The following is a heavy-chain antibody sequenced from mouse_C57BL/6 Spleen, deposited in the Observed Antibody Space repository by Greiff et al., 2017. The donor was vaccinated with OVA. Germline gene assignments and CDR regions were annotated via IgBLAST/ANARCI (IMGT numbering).Heavy chain of an antibody. D-gene: IGHD2-5*01. CDR1: GYAFSSSW. J-gene: IGHJ4*01. CDR3: AREYYDSNYAYAMDY. V-gene: IGHV1-82*01. CDR2: IYPGDGDT. Sequence: QVQLQESGPELVKPGASVKISCKASGYAFSSSWMNWVKQRPGKGLEWIGRIYPGDGDTNYNGKFKGKATLTADKSSSTAYMQLSSLTSEDSAVYVCAREYYDSNYAYAMDYWGQGTSVTVSS.